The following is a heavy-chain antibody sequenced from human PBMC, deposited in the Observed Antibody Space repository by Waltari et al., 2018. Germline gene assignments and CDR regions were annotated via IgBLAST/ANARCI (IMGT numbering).Heavy chain of an antibody. CDR2: IIPILGIA. D-gene: IGHD6-19*01. V-gene: IGHV1-69*04. Sequence: QVQLVQSGAEVKKPGSSVKVSCKASGGTFSSYAISWVRQAPGQGLEWMGGIIPILGIAHYAQKSQGRVTITADESTSTAYMELSSLRSEDTAVYYCARDARYSSGWYTAFDIWGQGTMVTVSS. J-gene: IGHJ3*02. CDR1: GGTFSSYA. CDR3: ARDARYSSGWYTAFDI.